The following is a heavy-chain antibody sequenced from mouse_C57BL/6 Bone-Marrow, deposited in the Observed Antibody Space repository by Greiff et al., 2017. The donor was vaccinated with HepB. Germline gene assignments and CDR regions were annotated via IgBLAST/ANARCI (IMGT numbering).Heavy chain of an antibody. CDR1: GFTFSDYG. V-gene: IGHV5-15*04. J-gene: IGHJ4*01. CDR3: ARHETVVATDAMDY. CDR2: ISNLAYSI. D-gene: IGHD1-1*01. Sequence: EVMLVESGGGLVQPGGSLKLSCAASGFTFSDYGMAWVRQAPRKGPEWVAFISNLAYSIYYADTVTGRFTISRENAKNTLYLERSSLRSEDTAIYYGARHETVVATDAMDYWGQGTSVTVSS.